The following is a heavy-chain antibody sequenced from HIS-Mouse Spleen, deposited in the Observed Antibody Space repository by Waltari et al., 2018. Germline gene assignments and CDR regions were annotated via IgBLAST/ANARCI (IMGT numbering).Heavy chain of an antibody. Sequence: HVQLVESGGGVVQPGRSLRLSCAASGFTFSSYGMHWVRQAPGKGLEWVAVISYDGSNKYYADSVKGRFTISRDNSKNTLYLQMNSLRAEDTAVYYCVVSGSWGQGTMVTVSS. CDR2: ISYDGSNK. V-gene: IGHV3-30*03. D-gene: IGHD1-26*01. J-gene: IGHJ3*01. CDR1: GFTFSSYG. CDR3: VVSGS.